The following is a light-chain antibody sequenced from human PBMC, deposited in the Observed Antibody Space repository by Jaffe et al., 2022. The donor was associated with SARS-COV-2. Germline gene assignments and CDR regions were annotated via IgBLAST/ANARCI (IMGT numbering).Light chain of an antibody. J-gene: IGKJ4*01. CDR3: QQRSNWPLT. Sequence: EIVLTQSPATLSLSPGERATLSCRASQRVINYIAWYQQKPGQAPRLLIYDASNRATGIPARFSGSGSGTDFTLTISSLEPEDFAVYYCQQRSNWPLTFGGGTKVEIK. CDR2: DAS. V-gene: IGKV3-11*01. CDR1: QRVINY.